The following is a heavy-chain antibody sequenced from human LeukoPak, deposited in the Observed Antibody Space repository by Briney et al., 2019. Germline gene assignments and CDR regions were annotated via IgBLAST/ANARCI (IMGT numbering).Heavy chain of an antibody. CDR1: GFSFSIYS. J-gene: IGHJ6*04. Sequence: GGSLRLSCAASGFSFSIYSMTWVRQAPGKGLEWISYISGSSSTIHYADSVKGRFTISRDNDKNSLYLEMNSLRAEDTAVYFCARVEKGFWSGFKMDVWGKGTAVTVSS. V-gene: IGHV3-48*01. D-gene: IGHD3-3*01. CDR3: ARVEKGFWSGFKMDV. CDR2: ISGSSSTI.